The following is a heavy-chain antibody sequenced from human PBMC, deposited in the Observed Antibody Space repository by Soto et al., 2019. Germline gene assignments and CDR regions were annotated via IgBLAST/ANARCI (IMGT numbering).Heavy chain of an antibody. V-gene: IGHV4-4*02. CDR3: ARDEYNDSSD. CDR2: IFHDGST. D-gene: IGHD1-1*01. J-gene: IGHJ4*02. CDR1: GASISSGSW. Sequence: QVHLQESGPGLVKPSGTLSLTCAVSGASISSGSWWSWVRQPPGKGLEWIGEIFHDGSTNYNPSLKSRATMSVDKSKNYFSLELTSVTAADTALYYCARDEYNDSSDWGQGTLVTVSS.